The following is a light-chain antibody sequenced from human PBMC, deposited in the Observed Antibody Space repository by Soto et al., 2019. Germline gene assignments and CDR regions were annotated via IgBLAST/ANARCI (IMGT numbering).Light chain of an antibody. CDR1: SSDVGGYNY. CDR2: EVS. V-gene: IGLV2-14*01. J-gene: IGLJ1*01. Sequence: QSVLTQPASVSGSPGQSITIPCTGTSSDVGGYNYVSWYQQHPGKAPKLMIYEVSNRPSGVSNRFSGSKSGNTASLTISGLQAEDEADYYCSSYTSSSTYVFGTGTKVNVL. CDR3: SSYTSSSTYV.